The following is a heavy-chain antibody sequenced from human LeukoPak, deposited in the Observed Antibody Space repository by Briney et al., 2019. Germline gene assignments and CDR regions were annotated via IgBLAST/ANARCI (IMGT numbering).Heavy chain of an antibody. CDR2: IIPIFGTA. Sequence: ASVKVSCKASGGTFSSYAISWVRQAPGQGLEWMGGIIPIFGTANYAQKFQGRVTITTDESTSTAYMELSSLRSEDTAVYYCARVLRWLQRRHYYYYMDVWGKGTTVTVSS. V-gene: IGHV1-69*05. J-gene: IGHJ6*03. D-gene: IGHD5-12*01. CDR1: GGTFSSYA. CDR3: ARVLRWLQRRHYYYYMDV.